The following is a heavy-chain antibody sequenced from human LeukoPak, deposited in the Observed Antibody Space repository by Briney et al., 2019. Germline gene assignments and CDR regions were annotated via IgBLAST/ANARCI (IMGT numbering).Heavy chain of an antibody. CDR2: IIPIFGTA. CDR1: GYTFTNYG. V-gene: IGHV1-69*06. CDR3: AREGSGMVRGVFDP. D-gene: IGHD3-10*01. J-gene: IGHJ5*02. Sequence: SVKVSCKASGYTFTNYGFTWVRQAPGQGLEWMGGIIPIFGTANYAQKFQGRVTITADKSTSTAYMELSSLRSEDTAVYYCAREGSGMVRGVFDPWGQGTLVTVSS.